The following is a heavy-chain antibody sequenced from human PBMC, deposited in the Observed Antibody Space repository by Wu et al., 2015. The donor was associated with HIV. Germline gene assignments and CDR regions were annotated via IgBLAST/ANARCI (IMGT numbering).Heavy chain of an antibody. D-gene: IGHD3-10*01. V-gene: IGHV1-18*01. CDR2: ISAGNGDT. CDR3: VKARGSGAXHFFYLDV. J-gene: IGHJ6*03. CDR1: GYAFSRHG. Sequence: QLEQPGVEVQKPGAALKVSCKASGYAFSRHGISWVRQAPGQSLEWVGWISAGNGDTTYAQKFQGRVTLTRDISATTVFLEFGSLHSDDRAVYYCVKARGSGAXHFFYLDVWGEGTSVSVSS.